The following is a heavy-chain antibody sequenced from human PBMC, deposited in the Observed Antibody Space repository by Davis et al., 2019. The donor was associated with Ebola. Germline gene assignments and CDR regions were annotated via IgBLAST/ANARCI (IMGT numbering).Heavy chain of an antibody. CDR3: ARHASGDFWYVGL. J-gene: IGHJ2*01. Sequence: GESLKISCAASGFIVSDKYMSWVRQAPGKGPEWVSVLYRDGRTYYADSVKGRFTISRDNSKNMLYLQMNSLTAEDTAVYYCARHASGDFWYVGLWGRGTRVTVSS. CDR1: GFIVSDKY. CDR2: LYRDGRT. D-gene: IGHD4-17*01. V-gene: IGHV3-53*01.